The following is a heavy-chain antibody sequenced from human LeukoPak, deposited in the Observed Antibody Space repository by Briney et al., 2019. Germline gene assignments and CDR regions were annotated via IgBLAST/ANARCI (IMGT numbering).Heavy chain of an antibody. CDR3: ARSMGVTRTGTTGVMDY. Sequence: SETLSLTCTVSGYSISSGYYWGWIRPPPGKGLEWIGRIYHSGSTYYNPSLKSRVTISVDTSKNQFSLKLSSVTAADTAVYYCARSMGVTRTGTTGVMDYWGQGTLVTVSS. CDR1: GYSISSGYY. CDR2: IYHSGST. J-gene: IGHJ4*02. D-gene: IGHD1-7*01. V-gene: IGHV4-38-2*02.